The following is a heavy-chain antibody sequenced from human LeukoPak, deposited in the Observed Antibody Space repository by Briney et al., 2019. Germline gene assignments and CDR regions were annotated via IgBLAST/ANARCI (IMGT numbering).Heavy chain of an antibody. Sequence: PGGSLRLSCAASGFTFSSYAMHWVRQAPGKGLEWVAVISYDGSNKYYADSVKGRFTISRDNSKNTLYLQMNSLRAEDTAVYYCAKSPLNIGSNYVDYWGQGTLVTVSS. CDR1: GFTFSSYA. J-gene: IGHJ4*02. CDR2: ISYDGSNK. D-gene: IGHD5-12*01. CDR3: AKSPLNIGSNYVDY. V-gene: IGHV3-30-3*01.